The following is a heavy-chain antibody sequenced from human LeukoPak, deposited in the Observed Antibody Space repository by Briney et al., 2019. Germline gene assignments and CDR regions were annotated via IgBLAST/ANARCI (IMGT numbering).Heavy chain of an antibody. V-gene: IGHV4-39*07. CDR2: IYYSGST. D-gene: IGHD5-24*01. CDR3: ARLHLPATRFDY. CDR1: GGSISSSSYY. J-gene: IGHJ4*02. Sequence: SETLSLTCTVSGGSISSSSYYWGWIRQPPGKGLEWIGSIYYSGSTYYNPSLKSRVTISVDTSKNQFSLKLTSVTAADTAVYYCARLHLPATRFDYWGQGTLVTVSS.